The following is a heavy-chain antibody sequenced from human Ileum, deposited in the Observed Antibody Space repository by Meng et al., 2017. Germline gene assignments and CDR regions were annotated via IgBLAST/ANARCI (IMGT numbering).Heavy chain of an antibody. Sequence: EVQLVESGGGLVHPGGSLRLSCAASGATVNINYMTWVRQAPGKGLEWVSVIDSDANTYYADSVKGRFTISRHHSENTLYLQMNSLRPEDTAVYYCASRPGAEAGPFDYWGQGTLVTVSS. CDR1: GATVNINY. CDR2: IDSDANT. D-gene: IGHD1-14*01. J-gene: IGHJ4*02. CDR3: ASRPGAEAGPFDY. V-gene: IGHV3-53*04.